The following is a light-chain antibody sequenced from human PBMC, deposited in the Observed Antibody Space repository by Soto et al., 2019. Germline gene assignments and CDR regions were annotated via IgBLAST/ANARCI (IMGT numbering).Light chain of an antibody. Sequence: QSVLTQPPSASGSPGPSVRISCTGTRRDVGGYNYVAWYQQHPGKAPKLMIYEVTKRPSGVPDRFSGSKSGNTAFLTVSGLQPGDEADYYCSSYVGSDVFVFGTGTKLTVL. CDR3: SSYVGSDVFV. J-gene: IGLJ1*01. CDR2: EVT. CDR1: RRDVGGYNY. V-gene: IGLV2-8*01.